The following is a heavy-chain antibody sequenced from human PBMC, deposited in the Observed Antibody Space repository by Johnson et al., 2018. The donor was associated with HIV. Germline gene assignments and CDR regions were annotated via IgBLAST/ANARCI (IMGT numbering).Heavy chain of an antibody. CDR1: GFTVSSNY. CDR2: IYSGGCT. D-gene: IGHD3-10*01. CDR3: ARGDGSGSTGAFDI. J-gene: IGHJ3*02. V-gene: IGHV3-53*01. Sequence: VQLVESGGGVVQPGRSLRLSCAASGFTVSSNYMSWVRQAPGKGLEWVSVIYSGGCTYYADSVKGRFTISRDNSKNTLYLQMNSLRAEDTALYPCARGDGSGSTGAFDIWGQGTMVTVSS.